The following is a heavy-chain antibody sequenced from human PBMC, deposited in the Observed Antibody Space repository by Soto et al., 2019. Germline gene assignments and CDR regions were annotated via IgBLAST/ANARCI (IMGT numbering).Heavy chain of an antibody. D-gene: IGHD2-2*01. CDR2: IYYSGST. CDR3: ARGGEYCSSTSWDRDCGFDP. CDR1: GGSISSGGYY. Sequence: QVQLQESGPGLVKPSQTLSLTCTVSGGSISSGGYYWSWIRQHPGKGLEWIGYIYYSGSTYYNPSLKSRVTISVDTSKNQFSLKLSSVTAADTAVYYCARGGEYCSSTSWDRDCGFDPWGQGTLVTVSS. V-gene: IGHV4-31*03. J-gene: IGHJ5*02.